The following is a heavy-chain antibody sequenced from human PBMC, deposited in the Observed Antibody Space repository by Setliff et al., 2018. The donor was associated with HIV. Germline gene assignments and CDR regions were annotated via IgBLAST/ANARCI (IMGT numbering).Heavy chain of an antibody. V-gene: IGHV1-18*01. CDR1: GYTFSSYG. CDR2: ISGYNGNT. D-gene: IGHD3-10*01. Sequence: ASVKVSCKATGYTFSSYGISWVRQAPGQGLEWMGWISGYNGNTNYAQKLQGRVTMATDTSTSTAYMELRSLRSDDTAVYYCARVRGVEDAFDIWGQGTMVTVSS. CDR3: ARVRGVEDAFDI. J-gene: IGHJ3*02.